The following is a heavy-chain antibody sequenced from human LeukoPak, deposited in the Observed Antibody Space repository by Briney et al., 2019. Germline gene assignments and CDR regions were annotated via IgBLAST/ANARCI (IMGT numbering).Heavy chain of an antibody. CDR2: INHSGST. V-gene: IGHV4-34*01. Sequence: PSETLSLTCAVSGGSFSGYYWSWIRQPPGKGLEWIGEINHSGSTNYNPSLKSRVTISVDTSKNQFSLKLSSVTAADTAVYYCAKLGYCSSTSCLLYYYYYMDVWGKGTTVTVSS. D-gene: IGHD2-2*01. J-gene: IGHJ6*03. CDR3: AKLGYCSSTSCLLYYYYYMDV. CDR1: GGSFSGYY.